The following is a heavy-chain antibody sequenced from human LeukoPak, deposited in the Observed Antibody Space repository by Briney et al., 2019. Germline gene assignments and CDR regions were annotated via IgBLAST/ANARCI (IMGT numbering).Heavy chain of an antibody. V-gene: IGHV3-21*01. CDR2: ISSSSGYK. Sequence: GGSLTLSCAVSGFTFSSYSMTWVRQAPGRGLEWVSSISSSSGYKYYADSVKGRFTISRDNAKNSLYLQMDSLRAEDAAVYYCARTSGESTAALRAPFDYWGQGTLATVSS. J-gene: IGHJ4*02. CDR1: GFTFSSYS. CDR3: ARTSGESTAALRAPFDY. D-gene: IGHD6-6*01.